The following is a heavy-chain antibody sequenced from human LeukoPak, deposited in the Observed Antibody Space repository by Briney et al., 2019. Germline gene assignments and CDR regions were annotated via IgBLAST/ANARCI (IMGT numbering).Heavy chain of an antibody. V-gene: IGHV5-51*01. CDR1: GYSFTSYW. CDR3: ARLPRSDYYYYYMDV. CDR2: IYPGDSDT. J-gene: IGHJ6*03. Sequence: RGESLKISCKGAGYSFTSYWIGWVRQMPGKGLEWMGIIYPGDSDTRYSPSFQGQVTISADKSISTAYLQWSSLKASDTAMFYCARLPRSDYYYYYMDVWGKGTTVAVSS.